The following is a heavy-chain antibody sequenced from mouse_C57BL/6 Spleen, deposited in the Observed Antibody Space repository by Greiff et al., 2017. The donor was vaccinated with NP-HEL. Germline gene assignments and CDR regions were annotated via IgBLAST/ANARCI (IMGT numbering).Heavy chain of an antibody. V-gene: IGHV14-2*01. CDR3: ATHYYGSSYFDY. CDR1: GFNIKDYY. CDR2: IDPEDGET. Sequence: DVQLVESGAELVKPGASVKLSCTASGFNIKDYYMHWVKQRTEQGLEWIGRIDPEDGETKYAPKFQGKATITADTSSNTAYLQLSSLTSEDTAVYYCATHYYGSSYFDYWGQGTTLTVSS. J-gene: IGHJ2*01. D-gene: IGHD1-1*01.